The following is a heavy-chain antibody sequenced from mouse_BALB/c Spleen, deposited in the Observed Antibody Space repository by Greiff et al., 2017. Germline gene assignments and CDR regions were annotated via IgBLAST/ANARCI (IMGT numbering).Heavy chain of an antibody. V-gene: IGHV3-2*02. CDR3: ASGHYYYRYDWFAY. CDR2: ISYSGST. J-gene: IGHJ3*01. Sequence: EVKLQQSGPGLVKPSQSLSLTCTVTGYSITSDYAWNWIRQFPGNKLEWMGYISYSGSTSYNPSLKSRISITRDTSKNQFFLQLNSVTTEDTATYYCASGHYYYRYDWFAYWGQGTLVTVSA. D-gene: IGHD2-14*01. CDR1: GYSITSDYA.